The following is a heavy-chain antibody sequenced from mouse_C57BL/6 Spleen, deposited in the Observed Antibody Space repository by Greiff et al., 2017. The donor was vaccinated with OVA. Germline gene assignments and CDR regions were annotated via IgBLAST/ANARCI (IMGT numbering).Heavy chain of an antibody. CDR3: ARDTTALMDY. CDR1: GYAFSSSW. CDR2: IYPGDGDT. Sequence: VQGVESGPELVKPGASVKISCKASGYAFSSSWMNWVKQRPGKGLEWIGRIYPGDGDTNYNGKFKGKATLTADKSSSTAYMQLSSLTSEDSAVYFCARDTTALMDYWGQGTSVTVSS. J-gene: IGHJ4*01. V-gene: IGHV1-82*01. D-gene: IGHD1-2*01.